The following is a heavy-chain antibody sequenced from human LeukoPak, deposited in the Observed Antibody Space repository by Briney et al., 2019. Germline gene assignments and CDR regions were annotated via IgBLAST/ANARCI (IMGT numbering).Heavy chain of an antibody. D-gene: IGHD3-3*01. CDR1: GYTFTSYD. Sequence: ASVKVSCKASGYTFTSYDINWVRQATGRGLEWMGWMNPNSGNTGYAQKFQGRVTITRNTSISTAYMELSSLRSEDTAVYYCARGRRFLEWLLSVPDYWGQGTLVTVSS. CDR3: ARGRRFLEWLLSVPDY. CDR2: MNPNSGNT. J-gene: IGHJ4*02. V-gene: IGHV1-8*03.